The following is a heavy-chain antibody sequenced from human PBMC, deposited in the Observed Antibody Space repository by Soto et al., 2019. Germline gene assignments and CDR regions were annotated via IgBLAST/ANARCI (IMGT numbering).Heavy chain of an antibody. J-gene: IGHJ5*01. Sequence: QVQLVESGGGVVQPGRSLRLSCAASGFTFSSYGMHWVRQAPGKGLEWVAVISYDGSNKYYADSVKGRFTISRDNSKNTLYLQMNSRSAEDTAVYYCAKYWALYGSGSYFDCWGQGTLVTVSS. V-gene: IGHV3-30*18. D-gene: IGHD3-10*01. CDR1: GFTFSSYG. CDR2: ISYDGSNK. CDR3: AKYWALYGSGSYFDC.